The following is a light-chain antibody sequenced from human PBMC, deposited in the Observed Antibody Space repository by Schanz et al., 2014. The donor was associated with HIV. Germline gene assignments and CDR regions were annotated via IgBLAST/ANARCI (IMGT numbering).Light chain of an antibody. J-gene: IGKJ2*01. Sequence: IQLTQSPSSLSASVGDRVTIPCRASQGIGTYLAWYHQEPGRPPKLLIYSASTLQNGVPSRFSGSRSGTEFTLTISSLQPDDFATYYCQQLNSFPYTFGQGTMLEI. V-gene: IGKV1-9*01. CDR3: QQLNSFPYT. CDR2: SAS. CDR1: QGIGTY.